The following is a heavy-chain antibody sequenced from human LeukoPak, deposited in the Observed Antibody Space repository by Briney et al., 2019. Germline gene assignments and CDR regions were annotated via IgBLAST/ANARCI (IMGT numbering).Heavy chain of an antibody. Sequence: PSETLSLTCTVSGGSISSSSYYWGWIRQPPGKGLEWIGSIYYSWSTYYNPSLKSRVTISVDTSKNQFSLKLSSVTAADTAVYYCARDKRYYDSSGYYYHGGYFQHWGQGTLVTVSS. CDR1: GGSISSSSYY. J-gene: IGHJ1*01. CDR2: IYYSWST. D-gene: IGHD3-22*01. V-gene: IGHV4-39*07. CDR3: ARDKRYYDSSGYYYHGGYFQH.